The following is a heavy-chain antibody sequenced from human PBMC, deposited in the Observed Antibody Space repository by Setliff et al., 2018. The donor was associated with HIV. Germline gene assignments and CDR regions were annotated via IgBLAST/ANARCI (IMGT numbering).Heavy chain of an antibody. J-gene: IGHJ6*03. CDR1: GYTLTEVS. Sequence: GASVKVSCKISGYTLTEVSMHWVRQAPGKGLEWMGGIIPSFDITNYAQKFRGRVTITADKSTSTAYMELSSLRSEDTAVYYCARALTSGGFYYYYMDVWGKGTTVTVSS. CDR2: IIPSFDIT. D-gene: IGHD3-9*01. CDR3: ARALTSGGFYYYYMDV. V-gene: IGHV1-69*10.